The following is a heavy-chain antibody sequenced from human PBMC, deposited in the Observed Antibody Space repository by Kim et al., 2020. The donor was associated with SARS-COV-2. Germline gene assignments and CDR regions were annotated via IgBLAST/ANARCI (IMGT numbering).Heavy chain of an antibody. Sequence: ASVKVSCKASGYTFTSYGISWVRQAPGQGLEWMGWISAYNCNTNYAQKLQGRVTMTTDTSTSTAYMELRSLRSDDTAVYYCAGDSSEYCSGGSCYYYYYGMYVWGQGTTVTVSS. J-gene: IGHJ6*02. CDR2: ISAYNCNT. V-gene: IGHV1-18*01. D-gene: IGHD2-15*01. CDR3: AGDSSEYCSGGSCYYYYYGMYV. CDR1: GYTFTSYG.